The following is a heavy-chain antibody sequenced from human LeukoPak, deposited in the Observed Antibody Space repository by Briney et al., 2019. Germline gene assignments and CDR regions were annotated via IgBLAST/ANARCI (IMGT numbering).Heavy chain of an antibody. CDR3: AKNPPAPVTTYLGVFDY. J-gene: IGHJ4*02. V-gene: IGHV3-23*01. D-gene: IGHD4-17*01. CDR2: ISGSGGST. Sequence: PGGSLRLSCAASGFTFSSYAMSWVRQAPGKGLEWVSAISGSGGSTYYADSVKGRFTISRDNSKNTLYLQMNSLRAEDTAVYYCAKNPPAPVTTYLGVFDYWGQGTLVTVSS. CDR1: GFTFSSYA.